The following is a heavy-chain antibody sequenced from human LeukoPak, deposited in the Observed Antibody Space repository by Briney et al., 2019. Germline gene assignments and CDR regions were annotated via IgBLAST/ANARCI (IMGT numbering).Heavy chain of an antibody. V-gene: IGHV3-74*01. CDR1: GFIFGNYR. Sequence: QPGGSLRLSCATSGFIFGNYRMHWVRQAPGKGLVWVSRINSDGSGTDYAESVKGRFTISRDNAKNTLYLHMSSLRVEDTAVYYCAKDTYSYGLWGPDYWGQGTLVTVSS. CDR3: AKDTYSYGLWGPDY. J-gene: IGHJ4*02. D-gene: IGHD5-18*01. CDR2: INSDGSGT.